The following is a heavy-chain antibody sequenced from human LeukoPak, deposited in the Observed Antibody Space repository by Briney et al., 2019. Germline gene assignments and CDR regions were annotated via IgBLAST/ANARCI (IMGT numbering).Heavy chain of an antibody. V-gene: IGHV3-33*01. CDR2: IWYDGSKK. D-gene: IGHD3-10*01. CDR1: GFTFTNFG. J-gene: IGHJ4*02. Sequence: GRSLRLSCAASGFTFTNFGLHWVRQAPGKGLEWVAVIWYDGSKKYYADSGKGRFTISRDNSKNTLYLQMNSLRAEDTAVYYCVRLLWFGELALNYFDYWGQGTLVTVSS. CDR3: VRLLWFGELALNYFDY.